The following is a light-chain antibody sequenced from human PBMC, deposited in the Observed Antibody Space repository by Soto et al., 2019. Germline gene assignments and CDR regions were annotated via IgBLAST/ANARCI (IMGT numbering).Light chain of an antibody. V-gene: IGLV2-14*03. Sequence: QSVLAQPASGSGSPGQSITISCTGTSNDVGHFNYVSWFQQHPGKAPKLLIFDVSNWPSGVSDRFSGSKSGNTASLTISGLQPEDEADYYCTSFTTSNTFVFGSGTKVTVL. CDR3: TSFTTSNTFV. CDR2: DVS. J-gene: IGLJ1*01. CDR1: SNDVGHFNY.